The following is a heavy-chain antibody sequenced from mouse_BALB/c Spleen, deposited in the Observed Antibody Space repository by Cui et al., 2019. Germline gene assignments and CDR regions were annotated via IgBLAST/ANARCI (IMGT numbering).Heavy chain of an antibody. D-gene: IGHD1-1*01. J-gene: IGHJ2*01. CDR2: IDPNSGGT. V-gene: IGHV1-72*01. CDR1: GYTFTSYL. CDR3: ARYDYYGSSYFDY. Sequence: HVQLHQPCPVPVPPAASVNRSGKASGYTFTSYLMHWLKQRPGRGLEWIGRIDPNSGGTKYNEKFKSKATLTVDKPSSTAYMQLSSLTSEDSAVYYCARYDYYGSSYFDYWGQGTTLTVSS.